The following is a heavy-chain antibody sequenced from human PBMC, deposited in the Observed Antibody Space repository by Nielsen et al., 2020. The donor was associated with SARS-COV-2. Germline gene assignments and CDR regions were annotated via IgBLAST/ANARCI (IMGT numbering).Heavy chain of an antibody. J-gene: IGHJ6*02. D-gene: IGHD1-26*01. Sequence: GESLKISCGASGFTFSSYWMHWVRQAPGKGLVWVSRINSDGSSASYAGSVKGRFTISRDNAKNTLYLQMNSLRAEDTAVYYCARDPGGMDVWGQGTTVTVSS. CDR1: GFTFSSYW. CDR2: INSDGSSA. CDR3: ARDPGGMDV. V-gene: IGHV3-74*01.